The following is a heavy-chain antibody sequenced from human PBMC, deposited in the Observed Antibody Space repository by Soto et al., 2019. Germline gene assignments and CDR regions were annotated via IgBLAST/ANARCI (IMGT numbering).Heavy chain of an antibody. CDR1: GYTLTELS. V-gene: IGHV1-24*01. CDR3: ATLLWFGELPADYGMDV. D-gene: IGHD3-10*01. Sequence: ASVKVSCKVSGYTLTELSMHWVRQAPGKGLEWMGGFDPEDGETIYAQKFQGRVTMTEDTSTDTAYMELSSLRSEDTAVYYCATLLWFGELPADYGMDVWGQGTTVTVSS. J-gene: IGHJ6*02. CDR2: FDPEDGET.